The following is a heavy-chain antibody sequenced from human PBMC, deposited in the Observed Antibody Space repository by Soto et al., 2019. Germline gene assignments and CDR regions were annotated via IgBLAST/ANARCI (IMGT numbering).Heavy chain of an antibody. V-gene: IGHV1-18*01. CDR2: ISAYNGNT. D-gene: IGHD2-15*01. Sequence: SAKVSCEASRYTFPSYGICLVRHAPEQALESFSWISAYNGNTNYAQKLQGRVTMTTDTSTSTAYMELRSLRSDDTAVYYCARVDIVVVVAATYDYYYYGMDVWGQGTTVTVSS. CDR1: RYTFPSYG. CDR3: ARVDIVVVVAATYDYYYYGMDV. J-gene: IGHJ6*02.